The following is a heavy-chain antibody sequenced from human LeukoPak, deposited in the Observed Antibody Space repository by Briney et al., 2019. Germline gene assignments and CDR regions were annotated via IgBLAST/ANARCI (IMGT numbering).Heavy chain of an antibody. CDR2: ISYDGSDK. J-gene: IGHJ4*02. D-gene: IGHD3-9*01. V-gene: IGHV3-30*18. CDR3: AKAHYDIWAIDY. Sequence: PGGSLRLSCEASGFTFSSYGMHWVRQAPGKGLEWVAVISYDGSDKYYADSVKGRFTISRDNSKNTLYLQMNSLRAEDTAVYYCAKAHYDIWAIDYWGQGTLVTVSS. CDR1: GFTFSSYG.